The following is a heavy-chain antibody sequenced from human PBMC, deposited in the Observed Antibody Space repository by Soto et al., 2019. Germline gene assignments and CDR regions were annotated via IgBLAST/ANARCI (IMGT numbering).Heavy chain of an antibody. Sequence: GGSLRLSCAASGFAFSVEGMHWVRQAPGKGLEWVAVISYDGSNIYYGDSVKGRFTISRDNPKNTLYLQMNSLRAEDSAVYYCAKKFAGPLPAGTDYCGPGTLLSGSS. CDR3: AKKFAGPLPAGTDY. CDR1: GFAFSVEG. D-gene: IGHD6-13*01. CDR2: ISYDGSNI. V-gene: IGHV3-30*18. J-gene: IGHJ4*02.